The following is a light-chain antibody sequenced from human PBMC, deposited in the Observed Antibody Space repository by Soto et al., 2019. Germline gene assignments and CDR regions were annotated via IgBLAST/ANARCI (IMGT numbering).Light chain of an antibody. J-gene: IGKJ4*01. CDR2: DAS. CDR3: QKYKNDPLS. Sequence: EIVLTQSPATLSLSPGERATLSCRASQSINRHLAWYRQKPGQAPRLLIYDASNRATGIPTRFSGSGSGTYFTLTISSLQPEDVATYYCQKYKNDPLSFGGGTKVDIK. V-gene: IGKV3-11*01. CDR1: QSINRH.